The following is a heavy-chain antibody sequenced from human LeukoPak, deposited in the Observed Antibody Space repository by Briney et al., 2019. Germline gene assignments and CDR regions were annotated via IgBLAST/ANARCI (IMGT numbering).Heavy chain of an antibody. CDR1: GYTFTSYY. CDR3: ARGGRYCSSTSCSTPQAARGHYYYYYYMDV. CDR2: INPSGGST. V-gene: IGHV1-46*01. D-gene: IGHD2-2*01. Sequence: ASVKVSCKASGYTFTSYYMHWVRQAPGQGLKWMGIINPSGGSTSYAQKFQGRVTMTRDTSTSTVYMELSSLRSEDTAVYYCARGGRYCSSTSCSTPQAARGHYYYYYYMDVWGKGTTVTVSS. J-gene: IGHJ6*03.